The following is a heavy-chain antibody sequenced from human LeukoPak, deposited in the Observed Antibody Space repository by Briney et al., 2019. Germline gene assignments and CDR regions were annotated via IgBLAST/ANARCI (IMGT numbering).Heavy chain of an antibody. CDR1: GFTFSSYG. Sequence: GGSLRLSCAASGFTFSSYGMHWVRQAQGKGLEWVAVIWYDGSNKYYADSVKGRFTISRDNSKNTLYLQMNSLRAEDTAVYYCAKDGGLRGYYYYMDVWGKGTTVTVSS. CDR2: IWYDGSNK. CDR3: AKDGGLRGYYYYMDV. J-gene: IGHJ6*03. D-gene: IGHD3-16*01. V-gene: IGHV3-33*06.